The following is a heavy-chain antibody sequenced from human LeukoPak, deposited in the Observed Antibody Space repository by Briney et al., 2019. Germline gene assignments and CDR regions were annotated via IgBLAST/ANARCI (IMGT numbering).Heavy chain of an antibody. D-gene: IGHD2-8*02. J-gene: IGHJ4*02. Sequence: SQTLSLTRTVSGGSISSGNYQWTWIRQPAGKGLEWIGRIYTSGSTNYNPSLKSRVTISVDTSKNQFSLKLSSVTAADTAVYYCAKETGGTFYYFDYWGQGTLVTVSS. CDR2: IYTSGST. CDR1: GGSISSGNYQ. V-gene: IGHV4-61*02. CDR3: AKETGGTFYYFDY.